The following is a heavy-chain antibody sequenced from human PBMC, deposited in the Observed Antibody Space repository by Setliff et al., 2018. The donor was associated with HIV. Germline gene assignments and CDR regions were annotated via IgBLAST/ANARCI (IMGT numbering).Heavy chain of an antibody. CDR3: AREDSSYHYFDS. J-gene: IGHJ4*02. Sequence: SETLSLTCTVSGGSISSHYWSWIRQPPGKGLEWIGSIYYSGSTNYNPSLKSRVTISVDTSKNQFSLKLSSVTAADTAVYYCAREDSSYHYFDSWGQGTLVTVSS. V-gene: IGHV4-59*11. D-gene: IGHD3-22*01. CDR1: GGSISSHY. CDR2: IYYSGST.